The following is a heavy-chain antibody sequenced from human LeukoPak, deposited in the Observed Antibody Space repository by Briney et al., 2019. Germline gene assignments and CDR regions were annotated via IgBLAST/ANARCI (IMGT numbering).Heavy chain of an antibody. CDR3: ASSSSWTPPYYYYGMDV. V-gene: IGHV4-59*11. CDR2: IYYSGST. J-gene: IGHJ6*02. Sequence: SKTLTLTCTVSGGSISSHYWSWIRRPPGKGLEWIGYIYYSGSTNYNPSLKSRVTISVDTSKNQFSLKLSSVTAADTAVYYCASSSSWTPPYYYYGMDVWGQGTTVTVSS. D-gene: IGHD6-13*01. CDR1: GGSISSHY.